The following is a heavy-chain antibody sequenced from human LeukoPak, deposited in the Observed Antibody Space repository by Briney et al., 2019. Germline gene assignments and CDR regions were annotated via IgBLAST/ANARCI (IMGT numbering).Heavy chain of an antibody. D-gene: IGHD3-3*01. V-gene: IGHV4-59*01. Sequence: SETLSLTCTVSGGSLSNYYWSWIRQPPGKALEWIGYMYYTGDTNYNPSLKSRVTISVDTSKNQFSLKLSSVTAADTAVYYCAGSHPLGLNNDYYTPFDYWGQGSLVTVSS. J-gene: IGHJ4*02. CDR3: AGSHPLGLNNDYYTPFDY. CDR1: GGSLSNYY. CDR2: MYYTGDT.